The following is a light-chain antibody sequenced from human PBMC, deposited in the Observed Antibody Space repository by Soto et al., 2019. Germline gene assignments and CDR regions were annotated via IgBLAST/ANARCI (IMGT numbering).Light chain of an antibody. Sequence: ENVVTQSPATLSLSPGERATLSCRASQSVTTYLAWYQQKPGQAPRLLIYDASKRATGIPASFSGSGSGTDFNLTISRLEPEDFAVYYCQQRSIWPPTFGGGTKVEIK. V-gene: IGKV3-11*01. CDR2: DAS. J-gene: IGKJ4*01. CDR3: QQRSIWPPT. CDR1: QSVTTY.